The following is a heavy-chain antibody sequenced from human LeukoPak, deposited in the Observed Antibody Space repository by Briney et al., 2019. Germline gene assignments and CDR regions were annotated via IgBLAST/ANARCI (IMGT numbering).Heavy chain of an antibody. J-gene: IGHJ6*03. V-gene: IGHV4-34*01. CDR3: ARTTEGYAGGPGYSYYYYMDV. CDR2: INHSGST. D-gene: IGHD5-12*01. Sequence: SETLSLTCAVYGGSFSGYYWSWIRQPPGKGLEWIGEINHSGSTNYNPSLKSRVTISVDTSKNQFSLKLSSVTAADTAVYYCARTTEGYAGGPGYSYYYYMDVWGKGTTVTVSS. CDR1: GGSFSGYY.